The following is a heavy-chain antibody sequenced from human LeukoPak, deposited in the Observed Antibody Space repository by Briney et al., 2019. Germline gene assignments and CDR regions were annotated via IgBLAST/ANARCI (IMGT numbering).Heavy chain of an antibody. CDR1: GFTFSSYG. CDR2: ISYDGSNK. CDR3: AKDQGWLFLTLDY. Sequence: GGSLRLSCAASGFTFSSYGMHWVRQAPGKGLEWVAVISYDGSNKYYADSVKGRFTISRDNSKNTLYPQMNSLRAEDTAVYYCAKDQGWLFLTLDYWGQGTLVTVSS. J-gene: IGHJ4*02. V-gene: IGHV3-30*18. D-gene: IGHD5-12*01.